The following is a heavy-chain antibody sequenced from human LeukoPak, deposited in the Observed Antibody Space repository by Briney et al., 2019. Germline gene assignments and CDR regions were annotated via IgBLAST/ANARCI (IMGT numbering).Heavy chain of an antibody. Sequence: ASVKVSCKASGYTFTSYGISWVRQAPGQGLEWMGWISAYNGNTNYAQKLQGRVTMTTDTSTSTAYMELRSLRSDDTAVYYCARDRGDSGSYYVAASPLALDYWGQGTLVTVSS. J-gene: IGHJ4*02. CDR1: GYTFTSYG. CDR2: ISAYNGNT. D-gene: IGHD1-26*01. CDR3: ARDRGDSGSYYVAASPLALDY. V-gene: IGHV1-18*01.